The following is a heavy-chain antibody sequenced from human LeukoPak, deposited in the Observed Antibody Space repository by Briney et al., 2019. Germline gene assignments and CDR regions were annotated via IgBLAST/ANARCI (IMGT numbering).Heavy chain of an antibody. CDR1: GGSISSSSYY. Sequence: SETLSLTCTVSGGSISSSSYYWGWIRQPPGKGLEWIGSIYYSGSTYYNPSLSGRVAISLDKSRNHFTLMVTAVTAADTAFYYCARKGPEHLPTYFDHWGRGILVTVSS. CDR2: IYYSGST. V-gene: IGHV4-39*02. J-gene: IGHJ4*02. CDR3: ARKGPEHLPTYFDH. D-gene: IGHD2-21*01.